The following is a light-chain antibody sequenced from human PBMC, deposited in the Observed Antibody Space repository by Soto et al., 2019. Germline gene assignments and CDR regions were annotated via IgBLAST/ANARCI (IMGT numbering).Light chain of an antibody. CDR3: QQYGSSPFT. V-gene: IGKV3-20*01. Sequence: EIVLTQSPGTLSLSPGERATLSCRASQTITLNYLAWYQQKPGQAPRLLIYGVSTRATGIPDKFSGSGSGTDFTLTISRLEPEDFAVYYCQQYGSSPFTFGX. CDR2: GVS. J-gene: IGKJ3*01. CDR1: QTITLNY.